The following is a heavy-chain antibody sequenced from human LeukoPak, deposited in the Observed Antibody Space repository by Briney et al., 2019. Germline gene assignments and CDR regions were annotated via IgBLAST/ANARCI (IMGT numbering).Heavy chain of an antibody. CDR1: GYSFTSYW. V-gene: IGHV5-51*01. Sequence: GGSLRLSCQGSGYSFTSYWIGWVRQMPGKGLEWMGIIYPGDSDTRYSPSFQGQVTISADKSISTAYLQWSSLKASDTAMYYCATLYSSSWYSWGQGTLVTVSS. J-gene: IGHJ4*02. D-gene: IGHD6-13*01. CDR3: ATLYSSSWYS. CDR2: IYPGDSDT.